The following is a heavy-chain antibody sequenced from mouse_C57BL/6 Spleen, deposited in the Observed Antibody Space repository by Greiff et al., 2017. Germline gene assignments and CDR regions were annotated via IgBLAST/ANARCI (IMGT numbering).Heavy chain of an antibody. J-gene: IGHJ2*01. CDR1: GYAFSSYW. CDR3: ARRLDGYYFDC. Sequence: VQLQQSGAELVKPGASVKISCKASGYAFSSYWMNWVKQRPGKGLEWIGQIYPGDGDTNYNGKFKGKATLTAEKSSSTAYMQLSSLTSEDSAVYFCARRLDGYYFDCWGQGTTLTVSS. V-gene: IGHV1-80*01. CDR2: IYPGDGDT. D-gene: IGHD2-3*01.